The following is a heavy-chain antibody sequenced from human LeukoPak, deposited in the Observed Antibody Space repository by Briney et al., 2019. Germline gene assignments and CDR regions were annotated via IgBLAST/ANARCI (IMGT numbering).Heavy chain of an antibody. CDR2: ISAYNGNT. CDR3: ARDRDYGDYNTQDLFVY. Sequence: GASVKVSCKASGYTFTSYGISWVRQAPGQGLEWMGWISAYNGNTNYAQKLQGRVTMTTDTSTSTAYMELRSLRSDDTAVYYCARDRDYGDYNTQDLFVYWGQGTLVTVPS. V-gene: IGHV1-18*01. J-gene: IGHJ4*02. CDR1: GYTFTSYG. D-gene: IGHD4-17*01.